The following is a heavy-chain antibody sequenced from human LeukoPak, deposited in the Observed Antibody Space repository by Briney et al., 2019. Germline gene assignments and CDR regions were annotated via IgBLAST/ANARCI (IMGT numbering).Heavy chain of an antibody. CDR2: IITMLDIP. J-gene: IGHJ4*02. Sequence: SVKLSCKASGGTSTTYATSWVRPAPGRGRDWMGRIITMLDIPNYTQKFQGRVTLNADESTSTAYMGLSSLTSADTAVYFCARDGVAGTFPLDFDQWGQGTLVTVSS. D-gene: IGHD6-19*01. CDR1: GGTSTTYA. CDR3: ARDGVAGTFPLDFDQ. V-gene: IGHV1-69*13.